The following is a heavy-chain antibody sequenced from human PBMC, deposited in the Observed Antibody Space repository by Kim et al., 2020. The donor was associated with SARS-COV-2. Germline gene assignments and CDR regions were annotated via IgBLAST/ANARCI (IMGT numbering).Heavy chain of an antibody. J-gene: IGHJ6*02. CDR1: DGSVSTYF. D-gene: IGHD3-10*01. Sequence: SETLSLTCTVSDGSVSTYFWSWIRQPPGKGLEWIGHIYDSGRTRYNPSLKSRVSISVDTSKNQFSLKLRSVTAADTAVYYCARQKGTSTYFYYYGLDVWGQGTTVTVSS. V-gene: IGHV4-59*08. CDR3: ARQKGTSTYFYYYGLDV. CDR2: IYDSGRT.